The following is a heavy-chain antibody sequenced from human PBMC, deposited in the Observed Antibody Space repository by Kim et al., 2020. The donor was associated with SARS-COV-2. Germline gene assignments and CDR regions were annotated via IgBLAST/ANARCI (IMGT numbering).Heavy chain of an antibody. CDR1: GFTFSSYA. CDR3: AKDLISSSPITEYFQH. CDR2: ISGSGGST. J-gene: IGHJ1*01. Sequence: GGSLRLSCAASGFTFSSYAMSWVRQAPGKGLEWVSAISGSGGSTYYADSVKGRYTISRDNSKNTLYLQMNSLRAEDTAVYYCAKDLISSSPITEYFQHWGQGTLVTVSS. D-gene: IGHD6-6*01. V-gene: IGHV3-23*01.